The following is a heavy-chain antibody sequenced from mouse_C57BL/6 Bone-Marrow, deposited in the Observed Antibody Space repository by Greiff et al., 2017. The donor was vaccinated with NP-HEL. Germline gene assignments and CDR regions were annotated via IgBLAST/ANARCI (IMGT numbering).Heavy chain of an antibody. D-gene: IGHD4-1*02. V-gene: IGHV1-7*01. J-gene: IGHJ4*01. Sequence: VQLQQSGAELAKPGASVKLSCKASGYTFTSYWMHWVKQRPGQGLEWIGYINPSSGYTKYNQKFKGKATLTADKSSSTAYMQLSSLTYEDSAVYYCARYSASTDTRAKDNWGQGTSVTVSS. CDR2: INPSSGYT. CDR3: ARYSASTDTRAKDN. CDR1: GYTFTSYW.